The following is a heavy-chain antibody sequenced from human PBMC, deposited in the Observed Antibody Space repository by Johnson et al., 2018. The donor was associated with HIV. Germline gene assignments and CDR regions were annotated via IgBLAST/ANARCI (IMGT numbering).Heavy chain of an antibody. CDR3: ARDLNHFGGAFDI. CDR2: INSDGSNK. CDR1: GFTFSSYW. V-gene: IGHV3-74*01. D-gene: IGHD3-16*01. J-gene: IGHJ3*02. Sequence: VQLVESGGGLVQPGGSLRLSCAASGFTFSSYWMHWVRQAPGKGLVLVSRINSDGSNKYYADSVKGRFTISRDNSKNTLYLQMNSLRAEDTAVYYCARDLNHFGGAFDIWGQGTMVTVSS.